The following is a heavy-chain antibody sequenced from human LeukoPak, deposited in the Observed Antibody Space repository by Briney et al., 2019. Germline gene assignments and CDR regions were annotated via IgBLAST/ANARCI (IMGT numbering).Heavy chain of an antibody. V-gene: IGHV4-30-2*01. J-gene: IGHJ6*02. CDR1: GGSISSGGYS. CDR2: IYHSGST. D-gene: IGHD4-11*01. Sequence: SQTLSLTCAVSGGSISSGGYSWSWIRQPPGKGLEWIGYIYHSGSTYYNPSLKSRVTISVDRSKNQFSLKLSSVTAADTAVYYCARNRLRFVGHDYSTYYYYGMDVWGQGTTVTVSS. CDR3: ARNRLRFVGHDYSTYYYYGMDV.